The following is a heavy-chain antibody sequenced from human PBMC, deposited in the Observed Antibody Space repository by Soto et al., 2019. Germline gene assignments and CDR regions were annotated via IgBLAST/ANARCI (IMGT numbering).Heavy chain of an antibody. Sequence: QVQLVQSGAEEKKPGASVKVSCKASGYTFTSYAMHWVRQAPGQRLEWMGWINAGNGNTKYSQKFQGRVTITRETSARTAYMELSSVISEDTAVYYCARDLLWFGELSMWVGNYYYGMDVWGQGTTVTVSS. CDR3: ARDLLWFGELSMWVGNYYYGMDV. CDR1: GYTFTSYA. D-gene: IGHD3-10*01. J-gene: IGHJ6*02. V-gene: IGHV1-3*05. CDR2: INAGNGNT.